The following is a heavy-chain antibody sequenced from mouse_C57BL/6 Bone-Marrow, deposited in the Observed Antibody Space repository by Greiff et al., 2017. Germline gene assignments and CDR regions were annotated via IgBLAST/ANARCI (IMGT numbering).Heavy chain of an antibody. CDR2: IYSGDGDT. CDR3: ARDYYGSSYAMDY. J-gene: IGHJ4*01. V-gene: IGHV1-82*01. Sequence: VKLMESGPELVKPGASVKISCKASGYAFSSSWMNWVQQRPGKGLEWIGRIYSGDGDTNYNGKFKSKATLTADKSSSTAYMQLSSLTSEDSAVYVCARDYYGSSYAMDYWGQGTSVTVSS. D-gene: IGHD1-1*01. CDR1: GYAFSSSW.